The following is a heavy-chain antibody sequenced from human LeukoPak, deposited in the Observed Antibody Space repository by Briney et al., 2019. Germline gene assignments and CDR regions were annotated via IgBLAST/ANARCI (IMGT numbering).Heavy chain of an antibody. Sequence: GGSLRLSCAASGFTFSSYAMSWVRQAPGKGLEWVSAISGSGGSTYYADSVKARFTISRDNSKNTLYLQMNSLRAEDTAVYYCAKDGVRITIFGVVIPRGYFDYWGQGTLVTVSS. CDR1: GFTFSSYA. CDR2: ISGSGGST. D-gene: IGHD3-3*01. CDR3: AKDGVRITIFGVVIPRGYFDY. J-gene: IGHJ4*02. V-gene: IGHV3-23*01.